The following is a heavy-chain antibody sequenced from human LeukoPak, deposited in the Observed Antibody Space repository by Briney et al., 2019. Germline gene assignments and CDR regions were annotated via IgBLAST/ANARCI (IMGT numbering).Heavy chain of an antibody. V-gene: IGHV4-59*08. J-gene: IGHJ6*02. D-gene: IGHD7-27*01. CDR2: IYYSGST. Sequence: PSETLSLTCTVSGGSISSYYWSWIRQPPGKGLEWIGYIYYSGSTNYNPSLKSRVTISVDTSKNQFSLKLSSVTAADTAVYYCARQRLGINYYYGMDVWGQGTTVTVSS. CDR3: ARQRLGINYYYGMDV. CDR1: GGSISSYY.